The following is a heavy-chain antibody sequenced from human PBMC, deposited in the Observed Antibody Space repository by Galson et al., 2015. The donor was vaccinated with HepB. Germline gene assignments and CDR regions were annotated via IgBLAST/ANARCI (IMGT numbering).Heavy chain of an antibody. CDR1: GGSFSGYY. D-gene: IGHD3-3*01. CDR3: ARMYYDFWSGPYGMDV. J-gene: IGHJ6*02. Sequence: SETLSLTCAVYGGSFSGYYWSWIRQPPGKGLERIGEINHSGSTNYNPSLKSRVTISVDTSKNQFSLKLSSVTAADTAVYYCARMYYDFWSGPYGMDVWGQGTTVTVSS. CDR2: INHSGST. V-gene: IGHV4-34*01.